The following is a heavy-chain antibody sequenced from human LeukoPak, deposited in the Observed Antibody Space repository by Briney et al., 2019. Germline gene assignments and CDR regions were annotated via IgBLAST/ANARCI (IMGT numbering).Heavy chain of an antibody. CDR2: INPNSGGT. J-gene: IGHJ6*02. Sequence: ASVKVSCKASGYTFTGYYKHWVRQAPGQGLEWMGWINPNSGGTNYAQKFQGRVTMTRDTSISTAYMELSRLRSDDTAVYYCAREDNRITFYYYYGMDVWGQGTTVTVSS. CDR1: GYTFTGYY. V-gene: IGHV1-2*02. D-gene: IGHD2-15*01. CDR3: AREDNRITFYYYYGMDV.